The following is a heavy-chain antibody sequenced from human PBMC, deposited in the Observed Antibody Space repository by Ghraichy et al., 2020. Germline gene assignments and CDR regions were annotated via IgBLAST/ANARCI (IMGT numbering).Heavy chain of an antibody. CDR3: ARNKTGSLSGWFDP. CDR1: GGSMSTSAAY. CDR2: IYNSVST. V-gene: IGHV4-39*01. Sequence: SETLSLTCTVSGGSMSTSAAYWGWIRQPPGKRLEWIGSIYNSVSTHYNPSLRSRVTISVDPSKDQFSLRLTSVTASDTAASYCARNKTGSLSGWFDPWGPGLLVTVSS. J-gene: IGHJ5*02. D-gene: IGHD6-6*01.